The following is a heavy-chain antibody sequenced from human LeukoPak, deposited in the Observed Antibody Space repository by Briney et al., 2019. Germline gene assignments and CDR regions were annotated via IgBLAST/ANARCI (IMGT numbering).Heavy chain of an antibody. CDR2: ISSIGSTI. D-gene: IGHD4-17*01. CDR3: ARAGNHYGDYVDY. J-gene: IGHJ4*02. V-gene: IGHV3-11*01. Sequence: GGSLRLSCAASGFTFSDYYMSWVRQAPGKGMEWVSYISSIGSTIFYAASLTAPFTISSDNAKNSLYLQMNSLRAEDTAVYYCARAGNHYGDYVDYWGQGTLVTVSS. CDR1: GFTFSDYY.